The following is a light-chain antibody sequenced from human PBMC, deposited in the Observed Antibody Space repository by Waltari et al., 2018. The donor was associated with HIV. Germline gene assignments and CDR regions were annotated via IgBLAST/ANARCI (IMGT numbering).Light chain of an antibody. CDR2: SNK. CDR1: SSNIGSYF. V-gene: IGLV1-47*02. CDR3: AAWDDSLSGGV. Sequence: QSVLTQPPSASGTPGQSVTITCSGSSSNIGSYFVNWYQQVPGTAPKLLIYSNKQRASGVPDRFSGAKSGTSASLAISGLRAEDEADYYCAAWDDSLSGGVFGGGTKLTVL. J-gene: IGLJ2*01.